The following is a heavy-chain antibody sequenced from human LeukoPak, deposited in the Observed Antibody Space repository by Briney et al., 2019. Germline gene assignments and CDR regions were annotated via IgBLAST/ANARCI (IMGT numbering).Heavy chain of an antibody. CDR3: ARARRLNYYDSSGYYYY. D-gene: IGHD3-22*01. Sequence: SETLSLTCTVSGGSISSSSYYWGWIRQPPGKGLEWIGSIYYSGSTYYNPSLKSRVTKSVDTSKNQFSLKLSSVTAADTAVYYCARARRLNYYDSSGYYYYWGQGTLVTVSS. CDR2: IYYSGST. CDR1: GGSISSSSYY. V-gene: IGHV4-39*07. J-gene: IGHJ4*02.